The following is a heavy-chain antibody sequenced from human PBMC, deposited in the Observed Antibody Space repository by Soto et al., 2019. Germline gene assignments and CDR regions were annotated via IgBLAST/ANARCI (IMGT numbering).Heavy chain of an antibody. D-gene: IGHD3-16*02. V-gene: IGHV1-69*13. CDR1: GGTFSSYA. Sequence: ASVKVSCKASGGTFSSYAISWVRQAPGQGLEWMGGIIPIFGTANYAQKFQGRVTITADESTSTAYMELSSLRSEDTAVYYCASPVYDYVWGSYRPYYGMDVWGQGTTVTVSS. CDR3: ASPVYDYVWGSYRPYYGMDV. J-gene: IGHJ6*02. CDR2: IIPIFGTA.